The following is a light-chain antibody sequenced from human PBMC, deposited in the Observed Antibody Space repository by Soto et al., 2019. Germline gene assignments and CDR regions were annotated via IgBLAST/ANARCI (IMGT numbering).Light chain of an antibody. CDR2: DAS. CDR3: QQCSNWLT. CDR1: QSVSSY. V-gene: IGKV3-11*01. J-gene: IGKJ4*02. Sequence: EIVLTQSPATLSLSPGERATLSCRASQSVSSYLAWYQQKPGQAPRLLIYDASNRATGIPARFSGSGSGTDFALTISSLEPEGVAVYYCQQCSNWLTWGGGTKVEIK.